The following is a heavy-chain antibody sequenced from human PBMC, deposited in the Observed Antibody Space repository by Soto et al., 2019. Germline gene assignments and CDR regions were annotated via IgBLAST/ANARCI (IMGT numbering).Heavy chain of an antibody. CDR2: ISYDGSNK. V-gene: IGHV3-30*18. D-gene: IGHD3-16*01. CDR3: AKGAYGDIWGSRKYYFDY. J-gene: IGHJ4*02. CDR1: GFTFSSYG. Sequence: QVQLVESGGGVVQPGRSLRLSCAASGFTFSSYGMHWVRQAPGKGLEWVAVISYDGSNKYYADSVKGRFTISRDKSKNTLYLQMNSVRDEDTAVDYCAKGAYGDIWGSRKYYFDYWGQGTLVTVAA.